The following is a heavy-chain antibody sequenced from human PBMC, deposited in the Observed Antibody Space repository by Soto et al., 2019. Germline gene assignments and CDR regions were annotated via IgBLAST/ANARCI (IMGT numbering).Heavy chain of an antibody. CDR2: IYYSGST. CDR3: ARGSYDFWSGGGIYYFDY. CDR1: GGSISSYY. J-gene: IGHJ4*02. V-gene: IGHV4-59*01. D-gene: IGHD3-3*01. Sequence: SETLSLTCTVSGGSISSYYWSWIRQPPGKGLEWIGYIYYSGSTNYNPSLKSRVTISVDTSKNQFSLKLSSVTAADTAVYYCARGSYDFWSGGGIYYFDYWGQGTLVTVSS.